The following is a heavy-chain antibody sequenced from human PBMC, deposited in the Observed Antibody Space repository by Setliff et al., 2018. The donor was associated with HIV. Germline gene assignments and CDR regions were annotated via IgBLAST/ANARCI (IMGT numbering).Heavy chain of an antibody. V-gene: IGHV1-69-2*01. J-gene: IGHJ4*02. CDR3: ATSGTYYYGSGTYHASAF. CDR1: GYIFTDYY. D-gene: IGHD3-10*01. CDR2: VDPQDGET. Sequence: ASVKVSCKSSGYIFTDYYMHWVQQAPGGGLEWMGRVDPQDGETKYAEKFQGRVTITADTSTGTSVMELSSLKSEDTAVYYCATSGTYYYGSGTYHASAFWGQGTLVTVSS.